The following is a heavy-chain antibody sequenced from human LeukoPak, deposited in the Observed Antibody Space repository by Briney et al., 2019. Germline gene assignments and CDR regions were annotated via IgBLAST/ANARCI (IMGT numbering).Heavy chain of an antibody. D-gene: IGHD5-18*01. CDR3: ARDVRGYSYGSYYYYYYYMDV. CDR1: GFTFSSYA. J-gene: IGHJ6*03. Sequence: GGSLRLSCAASGFTFSSYAMHWVCQAPGKGLEYVSAISSNGGSTYYANSVKGRFTISRDNSKNTLYLQMGSLRAEDMAVYYCARDVRGYSYGSYYYYYYYMDVWGKGTTVTVSS. V-gene: IGHV3-64*01. CDR2: ISSNGGST.